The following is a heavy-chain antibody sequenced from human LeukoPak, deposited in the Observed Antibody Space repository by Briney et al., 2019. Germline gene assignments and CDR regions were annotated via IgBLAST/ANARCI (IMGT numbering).Heavy chain of an antibody. Sequence: ASVKVSCKASGYTFTSYGISWVRQAPGRGPEWMGWISAYNGNTNYAQKLQGRVTMTTDTSTSTAYMELRSLRSDDTAVYYCARVTMVRGVITPWHFDYWGQGTLVTVSS. CDR1: GYTFTSYG. V-gene: IGHV1-18*01. J-gene: IGHJ4*02. D-gene: IGHD3-10*01. CDR2: ISAYNGNT. CDR3: ARVTMVRGVITPWHFDY.